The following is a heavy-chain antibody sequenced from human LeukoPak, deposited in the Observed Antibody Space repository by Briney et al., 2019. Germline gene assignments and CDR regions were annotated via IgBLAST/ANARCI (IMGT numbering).Heavy chain of an antibody. CDR1: GFTFNTYA. D-gene: IGHD5-24*01. J-gene: IGHJ4*02. Sequence: GGSLRLSCAASGFTFNTYAMNWVRQAPGKGLEWVSSFGTRSSSIYYADSVKGRFTISRDNARNSLYLQMNSLKAEDTAVYYCARERDEGFDYWGQGTLVTVSS. CDR3: ARERDEGFDY. CDR2: FGTRSSSI. V-gene: IGHV3-21*01.